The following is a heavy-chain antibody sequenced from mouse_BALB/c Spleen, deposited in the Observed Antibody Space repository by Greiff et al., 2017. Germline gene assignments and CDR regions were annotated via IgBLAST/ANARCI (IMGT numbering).Heavy chain of an antibody. CDR1: GFTFSSYA. D-gene: IGHD2-1*01. J-gene: IGHJ3*01. CDR3: ARGADGNYDGAWFAY. V-gene: IGHV5-6-5*01. Sequence: DVKLVESGGGLVKPGGSLKLSCAASGFTFSSYAMSWVRQTPEKRLEWVASISSGGSTYYPDSVKGRFTISRDNARNILYLQMSSLRSEDTAMYYCARGADGNYDGAWFAYWGQGTLVTVSA. CDR2: ISSGGST.